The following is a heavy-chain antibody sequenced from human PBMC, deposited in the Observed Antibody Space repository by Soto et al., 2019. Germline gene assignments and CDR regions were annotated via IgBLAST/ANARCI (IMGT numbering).Heavy chain of an antibody. D-gene: IGHD3-10*01. J-gene: IGHJ4*02. CDR1: GFTFSSYG. Sequence: QVQLVESGGGVVQPGRSLRLSYAASGFTFSSYGMHWVRQAPGKGLEWVAVIWYDGSNKYYADSVKGRFTISRDNSKNTLYLQMNSLRAEDTAVYYCASLYGSGSYYNARGFDYWGQGTLVTVSS. V-gene: IGHV3-33*01. CDR3: ASLYGSGSYYNARGFDY. CDR2: IWYDGSNK.